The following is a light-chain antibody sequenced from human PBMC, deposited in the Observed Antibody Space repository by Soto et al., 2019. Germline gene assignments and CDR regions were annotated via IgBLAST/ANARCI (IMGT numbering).Light chain of an antibody. J-gene: IGLJ1*01. V-gene: IGLV2-8*01. Sequence: QSSPTPPPPPSGFPGPSVTLSPPRTPNDLCAYNYVSWYQQLPGKAPKLIIYEVSKRPSGVPDRFSGSKSGNTASLTVSGLQAEDEADYYCTSYAGTYSFFYVFGTGTKVTVL. CDR1: PNDLCAYNY. CDR3: TSYAGTYSFFYV. CDR2: EVS.